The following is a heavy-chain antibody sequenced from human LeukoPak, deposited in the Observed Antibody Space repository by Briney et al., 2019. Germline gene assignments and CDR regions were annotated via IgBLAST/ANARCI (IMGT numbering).Heavy chain of an antibody. CDR3: ARVTPQFDP. J-gene: IGHJ5*02. V-gene: IGHV1-18*04. CDR2: ISAYNGNT. Sequence: ASVKVSCKASGYTFTGYYMHWVRQAPGQGLEWMGWISAYNGNTNYAQKLQGRVTMTTDTSTSTAYMELRSLRSDDTAVYYCARVTPQFDPWGQGTLVTVSS. CDR1: GYTFTGYY.